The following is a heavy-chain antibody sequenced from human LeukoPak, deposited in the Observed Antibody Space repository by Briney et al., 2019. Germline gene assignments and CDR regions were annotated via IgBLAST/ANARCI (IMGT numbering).Heavy chain of an antibody. J-gene: IGHJ4*02. CDR1: GFTFSSYA. Sequence: PGGSLRLSCAASGFTFSSYAMTWVREAPGKGLEGVSGISGGGIRTFYADSVKGRFTISRDNSKNTLYLQLNSLRAEDTVVYYCVRDLWDPSRYWGQRPWSPSPQ. CDR3: VRDLWDPSRY. D-gene: IGHD1-26*01. CDR2: ISGGGIRT. V-gene: IGHV3-23*01.